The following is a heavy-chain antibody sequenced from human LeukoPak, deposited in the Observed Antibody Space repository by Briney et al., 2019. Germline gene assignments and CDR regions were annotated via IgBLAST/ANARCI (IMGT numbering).Heavy chain of an antibody. CDR1: GGSFSGYY. J-gene: IGHJ6*02. V-gene: IGHV4-34*01. D-gene: IGHD3-3*01. Sequence: SETLSLTCAVYGGSFSGYYWSWIRQPPGKGLEWIGEINHSGSTNYNPSLKSRVTISVDTSKNQFSLKLSSVTAADTAVYYCARDEWWVRDYDFWSGPGSYYYYGMDVWGQGTTVTVSS. CDR3: ARDEWWVRDYDFWSGPGSYYYYGMDV. CDR2: INHSGST.